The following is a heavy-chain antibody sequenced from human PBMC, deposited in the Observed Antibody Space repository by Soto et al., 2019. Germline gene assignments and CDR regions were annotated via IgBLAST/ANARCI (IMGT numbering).Heavy chain of an antibody. CDR1: GSSLSNYY. Sequence: PETLYLTCSVSGSSLSNYYWRWIRQPPGKGLEWIGYIYYSGSTKYSPSLKSRVTISLDTSKNQFSLMLTSVTTADTAIYYCARDATAVSAYGMDVWGQGTTVT. J-gene: IGHJ6*02. CDR3: ARDATAVSAYGMDV. V-gene: IGHV4-59*01. D-gene: IGHD6-19*01. CDR2: IYYSGST.